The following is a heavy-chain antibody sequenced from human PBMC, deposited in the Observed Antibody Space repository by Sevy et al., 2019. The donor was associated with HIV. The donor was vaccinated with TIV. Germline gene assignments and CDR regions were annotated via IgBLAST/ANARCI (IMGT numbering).Heavy chain of an antibody. CDR3: ARDLEGGYSGYDLVAWFDP. D-gene: IGHD5-12*01. CDR1: GYTFTSYG. CDR2: ISAYNGNT. V-gene: IGHV1-18*01. J-gene: IGHJ5*02. Sequence: VKVSCKASGYTFTSYGISWVRQAPGQGLEWMGWISAYNGNTNYAQKLQGRVTMTTDTSTSTAYMELRSLRSDDTAVYYCARDLEGGYSGYDLVAWFDPWGQGTLVTVSS.